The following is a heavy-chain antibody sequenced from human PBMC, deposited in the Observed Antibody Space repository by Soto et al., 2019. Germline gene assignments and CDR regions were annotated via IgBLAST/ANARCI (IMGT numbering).Heavy chain of an antibody. CDR3: ARDLGGATIFDY. J-gene: IGHJ4*02. CDR1: GGSICSGGYY. V-gene: IGHV4-31*03. D-gene: IGHD1-26*01. Sequence: QVQLQESGPGLVKPSQTLSLTCTVSGGSICSGGYYWSWIRQHPGKGLEWIGYIYYSGSTYYNPSLKSRVTISVDTSKNQFSLKLSSVTAADTAVYYCARDLGGATIFDYWGQGTLVTVSS. CDR2: IYYSGST.